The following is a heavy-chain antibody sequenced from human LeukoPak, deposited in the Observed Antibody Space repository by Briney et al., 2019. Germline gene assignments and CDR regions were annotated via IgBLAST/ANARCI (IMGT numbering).Heavy chain of an antibody. Sequence: GGSLRLSCAASGFNFNNYAMSWVRQAPGKGLEYVSAISSNGGSTYYANSVKGRFTISRDNSKNTLYLQMGSLRAEDMAVYYCAREGRNVGSPRDYYYYMDVWGKGTTVTVSS. CDR2: ISSNGGST. V-gene: IGHV3-64*01. CDR1: GFNFNNYA. D-gene: IGHD1-26*01. J-gene: IGHJ6*03. CDR3: AREGRNVGSPRDYYYYMDV.